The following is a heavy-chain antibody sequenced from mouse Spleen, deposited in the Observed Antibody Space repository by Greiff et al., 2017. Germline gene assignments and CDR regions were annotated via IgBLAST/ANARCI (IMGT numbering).Heavy chain of an antibody. Sequence: EVKLVESVAELVRPGASVKLSCTASGFNIKNTYMHWVKQGPEQGLEWIGRIDPADGNTKYAHNLQGRATITADTSSNPSYLQLSSLTSEDTAIYYCARDYGDYFDVWGAGTTVTVSS. CDR3: ARDYGDYFDV. V-gene: IGHV14-3*01. D-gene: IGHD2-13*01. CDR2: IDPADGNT. CDR1: GFNIKNTY. J-gene: IGHJ1*01.